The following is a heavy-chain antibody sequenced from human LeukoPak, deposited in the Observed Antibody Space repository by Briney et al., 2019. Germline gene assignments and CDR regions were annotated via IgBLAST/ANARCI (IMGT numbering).Heavy chain of an antibody. Sequence: GASVRVSCKASGGTFSSYAISWVRQAPGQGLEWMGRIIPILGIANYAQKFQGRVTITADKSTSTAYMELSSLRSEDTAVYYCARDLTGDFDYWGQGTLVTVSS. CDR1: GGTFSSYA. D-gene: IGHD7-27*01. J-gene: IGHJ4*02. V-gene: IGHV1-69*04. CDR2: IIPILGIA. CDR3: ARDLTGDFDY.